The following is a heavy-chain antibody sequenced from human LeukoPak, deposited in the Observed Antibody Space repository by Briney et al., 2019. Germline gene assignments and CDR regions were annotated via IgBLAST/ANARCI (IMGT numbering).Heavy chain of an antibody. CDR1: GGTFSSYA. CDR3: ARAYDIAVAGTVGYFDY. J-gene: IGHJ4*02. D-gene: IGHD6-19*01. V-gene: IGHV1-69*01. Sequence: SVKVSCKASGGTFSSYAISWVRQAPGQGLEWMGGIIPIFGTANYAQKFQGRVTITADESTSTAYMELSSLRSEDTAVYYCARAYDIAVAGTVGYFDYWGQGTLVTVSS. CDR2: IIPIFGTA.